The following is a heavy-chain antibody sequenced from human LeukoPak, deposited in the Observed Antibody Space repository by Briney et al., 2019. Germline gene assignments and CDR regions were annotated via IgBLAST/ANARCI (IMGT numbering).Heavy chain of an antibody. CDR3: AKEDGYYDSLDY. CDR1: GFTFSSYG. V-gene: IGHV3-30*02. J-gene: IGHJ4*02. Sequence: GGSLRLSCAASGFTFSSYGMHWVRQAPGKGLEWVAFIRYDGGNKYYADSVKGRFTISRDNSKNTLYLQMNSLRAEDTAVYYCAKEDGYYDSLDYWGQGTLVTVSS. D-gene: IGHD3-22*01. CDR2: IRYDGGNK.